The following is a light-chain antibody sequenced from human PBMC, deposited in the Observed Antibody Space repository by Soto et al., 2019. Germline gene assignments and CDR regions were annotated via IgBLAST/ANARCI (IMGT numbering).Light chain of an antibody. CDR1: SSDVGRYNL. CDR2: EVT. V-gene: IGLV2-14*02. CDR3: SSFTSRFTFV. Sequence: QSVLTQPASVSGSPGQSLSISCTGASSDVGRYNLVSWYQQYPGKAPKLMISEVTNRPSGVSDRFSGSKSGNTASLTISGLQAEDEADYYCSSFTSRFTFVFGTGTKVTV. J-gene: IGLJ1*01.